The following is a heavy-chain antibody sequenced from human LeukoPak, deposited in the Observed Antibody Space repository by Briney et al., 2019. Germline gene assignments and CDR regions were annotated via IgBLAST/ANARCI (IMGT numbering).Heavy chain of an antibody. CDR2: INHSGST. Sequence: PSETLSLTXAVYGGSFSGYYWSWIRQPPGKGLEWIGEINHSGSTNYNPSLKSRVTISVDTSKNQFSLKLSSVTAADTAVYYCARRSWYYDFWSGYYSDDAFDIWGQGTMVTVSS. J-gene: IGHJ3*02. V-gene: IGHV4-34*01. D-gene: IGHD3-3*01. CDR1: GGSFSGYY. CDR3: ARRSWYYDFWSGYYSDDAFDI.